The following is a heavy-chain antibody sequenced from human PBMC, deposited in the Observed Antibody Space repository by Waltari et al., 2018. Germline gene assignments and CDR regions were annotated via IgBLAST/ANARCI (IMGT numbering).Heavy chain of an antibody. D-gene: IGHD3-10*01. Sequence: EVQMVESGGGLVQPGGSLRLSCVVSGFSLSDYGMSWVRQAPGRGLEWLGNIKGDGTETFHVDSVKGRFTISRDNARNTLFLQMNNLGAGDTAVFYCARQGSWTFDIWGQGTVVTVSS. V-gene: IGHV3-7*01. J-gene: IGHJ3*02. CDR3: ARQGSWTFDI. CDR2: IKGDGTET. CDR1: GFSLSDYG.